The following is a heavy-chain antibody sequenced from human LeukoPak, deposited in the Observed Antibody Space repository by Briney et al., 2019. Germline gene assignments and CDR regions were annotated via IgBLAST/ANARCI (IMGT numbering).Heavy chain of an antibody. CDR1: GGSISSGGYS. CDR2: IYHSGST. Sequence: SQTLSLTCAVSGGSISSGGYSWSWIRQPPGKGLEWIGYIYHSGSTYYNPSLKSRVTISVDRSKNQFSLKLSSVTAADTAVYYCARAHYDILTGYYPWYHWFDPWGQGTVASLSS. CDR3: ARAHYDILTGYYPWYHWFDP. V-gene: IGHV4-30-2*01. D-gene: IGHD3-9*01. J-gene: IGHJ5*02.